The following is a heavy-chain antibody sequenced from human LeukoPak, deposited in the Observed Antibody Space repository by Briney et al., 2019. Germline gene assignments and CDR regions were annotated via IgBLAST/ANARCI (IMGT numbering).Heavy chain of an antibody. D-gene: IGHD1-1*01. Sequence: GASVKVSCKVSGYTLTELSMHWVRQAPGKGLEWMGGFDPEDGETIYAQKFQGRVTMTEDTSTDTAYMELSSLRSEDTAVYYCATVVTTGTTWESYYYYGMDVWGQGTTVTVSS. CDR3: ATVVTTGTTWESYYYYGMDV. CDR2: FDPEDGET. V-gene: IGHV1-24*01. CDR1: GYTLTELS. J-gene: IGHJ6*02.